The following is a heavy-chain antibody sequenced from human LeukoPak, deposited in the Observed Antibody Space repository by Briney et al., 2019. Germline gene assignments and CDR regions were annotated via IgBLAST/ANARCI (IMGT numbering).Heavy chain of an antibody. J-gene: IGHJ4*02. V-gene: IGHV3-48*03. CDR2: ISSGGSIK. CDR1: GFTFSNYD. D-gene: IGHD2-2*01. Sequence: PGGSLRLSCAASGFTFSNYDMNWVRQAPGKGLEWVSPISSGGSIKYYADSLKGRFTISRDNAKNSLYLQMNSLRAEDTAVYYCARRYCSSTDCLFDYWGQGTLVTVSS. CDR3: ARRYCSSTDCLFDY.